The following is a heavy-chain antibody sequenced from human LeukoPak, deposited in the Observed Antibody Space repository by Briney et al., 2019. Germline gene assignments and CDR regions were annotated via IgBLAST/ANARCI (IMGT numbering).Heavy chain of an antibody. D-gene: IGHD5-18*01. V-gene: IGHV4-4*07. Sequence: SETLSLTCTVSGGSISSYYWSWIRQPAGKGLEWIGRIFTSGSTNYNPSLKSRLTMSVDTSKNQFSLKLSSVTAADTAVYYCARGVRDTAMVYFDYWGQGTLVTVSS. J-gene: IGHJ4*02. CDR2: IFTSGST. CDR3: ARGVRDTAMVYFDY. CDR1: GGSISSYY.